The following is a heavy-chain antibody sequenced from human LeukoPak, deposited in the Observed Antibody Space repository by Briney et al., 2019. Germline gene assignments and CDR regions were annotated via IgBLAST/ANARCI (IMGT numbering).Heavy chain of an antibody. CDR1: GFTFDDYA. Sequence: QPGRSLRLSCAASGFTFDDYAIHWVRQAPGKGLVWVSRINRDGSTTKYADSVKGRFTVSRDNAKNTLNLQMNSLRAEDTAVYYCARDKKSGESSEIDYWGQGTLVTVSS. CDR3: ARDKKSGESSEIDY. D-gene: IGHD3-10*01. V-gene: IGHV3-74*03. J-gene: IGHJ4*02. CDR2: INRDGSTT.